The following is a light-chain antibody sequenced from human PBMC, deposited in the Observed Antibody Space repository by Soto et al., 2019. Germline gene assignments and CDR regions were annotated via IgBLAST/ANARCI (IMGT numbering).Light chain of an antibody. CDR1: QGLVYKDGHTY. Sequence: DVVMTQSPLSLPVTLGQPASISCRSSQGLVYKDGHTYLHWFQQRPGQSPRRLIYEVSNRDSGVPDRLSGSGSGTDFTLKISRVEAEDVGGYYCMQRTHWPLTFGGGTKVEIK. J-gene: IGKJ4*01. CDR2: EVS. CDR3: MQRTHWPLT. V-gene: IGKV2-30*01.